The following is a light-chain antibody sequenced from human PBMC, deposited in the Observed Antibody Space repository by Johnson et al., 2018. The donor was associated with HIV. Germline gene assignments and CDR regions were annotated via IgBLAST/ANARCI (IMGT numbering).Light chain of an antibody. CDR2: ENN. Sequence: QSVLTQPPSVSAAPGQKVTISCSGSSSNIGNNYVSWYQQLPGTAPKLLIYENNKRPSGIPDRFSGSKSGTSATLGITGLQTEDEADYYCETWDRSLTGVFGTGTKVTVL. CDR1: SSNIGNNY. V-gene: IGLV1-51*02. J-gene: IGLJ1*01. CDR3: ETWDRSLTGV.